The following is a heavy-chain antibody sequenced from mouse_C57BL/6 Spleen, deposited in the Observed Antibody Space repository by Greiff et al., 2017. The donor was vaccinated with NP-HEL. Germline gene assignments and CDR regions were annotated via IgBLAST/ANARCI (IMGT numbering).Heavy chain of an antibody. CDR3: ARNSPGTGGLFDY. J-gene: IGHJ2*01. CDR1: GFSLTSYG. CDR2: IWSGGST. V-gene: IGHV2-2*01. Sequence: VKVVESGPGLVQPSQSLSITCTVSGFSLTSYGVHWVRQSPGKGLEWLGVIWSGGSTDSNAAFISRLSISKDNSKSQVFFKMHSLQADDTAIYYCARNSPGTGGLFDYWGQGTTLTVSS. D-gene: IGHD4-1*01.